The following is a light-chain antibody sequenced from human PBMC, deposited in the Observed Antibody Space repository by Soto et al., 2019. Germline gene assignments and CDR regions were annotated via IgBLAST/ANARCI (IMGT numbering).Light chain of an antibody. Sequence: DLQITQYPSSLSASVGDRVTIACRASQSISSYLNWYQQKPGKAPKLLIYAASSLQSGVPSRCSGSGSGTDFTLIISSLQPEDFAPDYCQQSYSTWYAFGPGTKVDIK. CDR3: QQSYSTWYA. CDR1: QSISSY. V-gene: IGKV1-39*01. J-gene: IGKJ3*01. CDR2: AAS.